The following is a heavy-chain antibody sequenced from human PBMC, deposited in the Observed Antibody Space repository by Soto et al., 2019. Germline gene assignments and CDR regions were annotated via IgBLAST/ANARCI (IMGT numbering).Heavy chain of an antibody. J-gene: IGHJ4*02. Sequence: PGGSLRLSCAASGFTFSSYGMHWVRQAPGKGLERVAVIWYDGSNKYYADSVKGRFTISRDNSKNTLYLQMNSLRAEDTAVYYCARVHAYYFDYWGQGTQVTVSS. D-gene: IGHD3-16*01. CDR3: ARVHAYYFDY. CDR2: IWYDGSNK. CDR1: GFTFSSYG. V-gene: IGHV3-33*01.